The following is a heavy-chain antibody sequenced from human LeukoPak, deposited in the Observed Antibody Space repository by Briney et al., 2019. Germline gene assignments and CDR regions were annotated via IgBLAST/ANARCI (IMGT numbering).Heavy chain of an antibody. D-gene: IGHD3-22*01. Sequence: GESLKISCKGSGYSFTSYWIGWLRQMPGKGLEWMGIIYPGDSDTRYSPSFQGQVTISADKSISTAYLPWSSLKAADTAMYYCARRAINYSDSPGYSRDPRGNAFDIWGQGTMVTVSS. CDR1: GYSFTSYW. J-gene: IGHJ3*02. V-gene: IGHV5-51*01. CDR2: IYPGDSDT. CDR3: ARRAINYSDSPGYSRDPRGNAFDI.